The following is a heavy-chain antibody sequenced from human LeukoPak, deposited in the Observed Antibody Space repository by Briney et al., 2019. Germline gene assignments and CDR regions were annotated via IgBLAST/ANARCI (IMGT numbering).Heavy chain of an antibody. CDR3: ARDIVVVVAAGVYYYYYGMDV. Sequence: GASVKVSCKASGGTFSSYAISWVRQAPGQGLEWMGGIIPIFGTANYAQKFQGRVTITADESTSTAYMELSSLRSEDTAVYYCARDIVVVVAAGVYYYYYGMDVWGQGTTVTVSS. CDR1: GGTFSSYA. J-gene: IGHJ6*02. CDR2: IIPIFGTA. V-gene: IGHV1-69*13. D-gene: IGHD2-15*01.